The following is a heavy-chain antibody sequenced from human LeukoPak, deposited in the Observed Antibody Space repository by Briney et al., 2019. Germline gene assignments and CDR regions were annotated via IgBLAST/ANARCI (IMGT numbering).Heavy chain of an antibody. V-gene: IGHV4-4*07. CDR2: IYTSGTT. D-gene: IGHD4-17*01. J-gene: IGHJ6*03. Sequence: SETLSLTSTVAGGSISIYYWSWIRQPAGKGLEWIGRIYTSGTTNYHPSLKSGVTMSVDTSKNQFSLRRSSVTAADPAVYYCARTTVKYYYYYPDVWGKGTTVSISS. CDR1: GGSISIYY. CDR3: ARTTVKYYYYYPDV.